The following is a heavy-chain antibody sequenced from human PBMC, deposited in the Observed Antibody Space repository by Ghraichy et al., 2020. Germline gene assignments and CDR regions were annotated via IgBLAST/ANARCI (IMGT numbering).Heavy chain of an antibody. Sequence: GGSLRLSCVTSGFTFFSYSMSWVRQAPGKGLEWVSSITSSSSYIYYADSVRGRFTVSRDTAKNSLYLQMNSLRAEDTAVYYCVRDPIVYDYIPSYFDYWGQGALVTVSS. J-gene: IGHJ4*02. CDR2: ITSSSSYI. CDR1: GFTFFSYS. V-gene: IGHV3-21*01. CDR3: VRDPIVYDYIPSYFDY. D-gene: IGHD5/OR15-5a*01.